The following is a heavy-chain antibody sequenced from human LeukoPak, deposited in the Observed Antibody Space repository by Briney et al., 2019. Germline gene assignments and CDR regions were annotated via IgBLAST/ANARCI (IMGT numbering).Heavy chain of an antibody. Sequence: SETLSLTCTVSGGSISSYYWSWIRQPAGKGLEWIGRIYTSGSTNYNPSLKSRVTMSVDTSKNQFSLKLSSVTAADTAVYYCARLPSEGRKWELHGYYYYGMDVWGQGTTVTVSS. J-gene: IGHJ6*02. CDR3: ARLPSEGRKWELHGYYYYGMDV. D-gene: IGHD1-26*01. V-gene: IGHV4-4*07. CDR2: IYTSGST. CDR1: GGSISSYY.